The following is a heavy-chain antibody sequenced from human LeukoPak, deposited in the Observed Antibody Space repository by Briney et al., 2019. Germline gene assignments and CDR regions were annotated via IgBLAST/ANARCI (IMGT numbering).Heavy chain of an antibody. D-gene: IGHD3-3*01. Sequence: SETLSLTCTVSGGSISNNYWSWIRQPAGKGLEWIGRISTSGSINYNPSLKSRVTMSVDTSKNQFSLKLSSVTAADTAMYYCARGSITIFGVAMDYFDPWGQGTLVTVSS. CDR1: GGSISNNY. J-gene: IGHJ4*02. CDR3: ARGSITIFGVAMDYFDP. CDR2: ISTSGSI. V-gene: IGHV4-4*07.